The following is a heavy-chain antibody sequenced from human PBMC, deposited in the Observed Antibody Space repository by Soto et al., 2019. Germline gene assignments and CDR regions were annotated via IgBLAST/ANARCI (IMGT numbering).Heavy chain of an antibody. CDR3: ARDTIFGVVILGAGPLTPDEDAFDI. CDR1: GGSISSYY. J-gene: IGHJ3*02. CDR2: IYTSGST. D-gene: IGHD3-3*01. V-gene: IGHV4-4*07. Sequence: QVQLQESGPGLVKPSETLSLTCTVSGGSISSYYWSWIRQPAGKGLEWIGRIYTSGSTNYNPSLKCRVTMSVDTSKNQFSQKLSSVTAADTAVYYCARDTIFGVVILGAGPLTPDEDAFDIWGQGTMVTVSS.